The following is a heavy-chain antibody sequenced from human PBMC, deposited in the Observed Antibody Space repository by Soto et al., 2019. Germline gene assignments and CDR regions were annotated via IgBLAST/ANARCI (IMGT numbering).Heavy chain of an antibody. D-gene: IGHD3-10*01. V-gene: IGHV3-23*01. CDR3: AGPVLVRDRYSYYFYGLDV. CDR1: GFTFSSYA. Sequence: EVQLLESGGGLVQPGGSLRLSCAASGFTFSSYAMNWVRQAPGKGLEWVSSIGYSGVSTYYADSVKGRFTISRDNSKNSMYLQMNSLRAEYTAVSYCAGPVLVRDRYSYYFYGLDVWGQGTTVTVSS. J-gene: IGHJ6*02. CDR2: IGYSGVST.